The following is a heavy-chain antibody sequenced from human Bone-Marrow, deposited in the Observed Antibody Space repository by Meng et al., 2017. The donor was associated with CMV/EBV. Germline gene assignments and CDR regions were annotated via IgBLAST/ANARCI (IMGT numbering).Heavy chain of an antibody. CDR1: GYTFTGYY. Sequence: ASVKVSCKASGYTFTGYYMHWVRQAPGQGLEWMGWINPNSGGTNYAQKFQGRVTMTRDTSISTAYMELSRLRSEDMAVYYCARRGDSSGYYYVDYWGQGTLVTVSS. J-gene: IGHJ4*02. D-gene: IGHD3-22*01. CDR2: INPNSGGT. V-gene: IGHV1-2*02. CDR3: ARRGDSSGYYYVDY.